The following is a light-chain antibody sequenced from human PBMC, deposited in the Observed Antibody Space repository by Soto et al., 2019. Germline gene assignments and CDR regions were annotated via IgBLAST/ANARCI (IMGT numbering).Light chain of an antibody. J-gene: IGKJ5*01. CDR3: KQGTHSPIT. CDR2: KVS. V-gene: IGKV2-30*02. Sequence: DGVMTQSPGALAVTLGGPCSIAGGSNQSLVHSDGIAYFSWFQQRPGRSPRRLIYKVSNRDSGVPARFSGSGSGTDFALTISRVEAEDVGVYYCKQGTHSPITFGQGTRLEIK. CDR1: QSLVHSDGIAY.